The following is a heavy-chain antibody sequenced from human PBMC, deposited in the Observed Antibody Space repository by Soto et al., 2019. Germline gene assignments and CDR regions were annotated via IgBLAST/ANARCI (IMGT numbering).Heavy chain of an antibody. CDR2: IHSSGSS. CDR1: GGSISGFH. V-gene: IGHV4-59*01. CDR3: ARYMRDAGTFYFDY. J-gene: IGHJ4*02. Sequence: QVHLQESSPGLVKPSETLSLTCTVSGGSISGFHWSWIRQPPGKGLEWFGYIHSSGSSNYNPSLESRVTMSVDTSKNQFYLMLSSVTAADTAVYYCARYMRDAGTFYFDYWGQGTLVTASS. D-gene: IGHD3-16*01.